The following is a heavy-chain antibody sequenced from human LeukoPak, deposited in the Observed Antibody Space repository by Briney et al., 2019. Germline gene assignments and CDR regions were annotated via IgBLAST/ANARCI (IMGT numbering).Heavy chain of an antibody. D-gene: IGHD5-12*01. Sequence: GGSLRLSRAASRFTLSSYSTNGVRQAPGKGADCVGRISGSNTTIYYADSVKGRFTISRDNAKNSLYLQMNSLRAEDTAVYYCARVYSGYDDNWGQGTMVTVSS. CDR3: ARVYSGYDDN. CDR1: RFTLSSYS. CDR2: ISGSNTTI. J-gene: IGHJ3*02. V-gene: IGHV3-48*01.